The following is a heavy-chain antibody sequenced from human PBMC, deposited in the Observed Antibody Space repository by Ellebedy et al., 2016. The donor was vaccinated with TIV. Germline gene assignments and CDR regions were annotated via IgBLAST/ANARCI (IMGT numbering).Heavy chain of an antibody. CDR3: AKIGYCTNGVCYLFDY. Sequence: MPSETLSLTCTVSGYSISSAYFWGWIRQPPGKELEWIGSIYHSGSTNYNPSLKSRVSISMDTSKNEFSLKLTAVTAADTAVYYCAKIGYCTNGVCYLFDYWGQGTLVTVSS. V-gene: IGHV4-38-2*02. J-gene: IGHJ4*02. D-gene: IGHD2-8*01. CDR1: GYSISSAYF. CDR2: IYHSGST.